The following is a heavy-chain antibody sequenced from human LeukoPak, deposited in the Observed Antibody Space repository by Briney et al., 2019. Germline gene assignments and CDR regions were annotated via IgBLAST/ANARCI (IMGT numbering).Heavy chain of an antibody. J-gene: IGHJ5*02. D-gene: IGHD2-15*01. Sequence: SQTLSLTCAVSGGSISSGGYSWSWIRQPPGKGLEWIGYIYHSGSTYYNPSLKSRVTISVDRSKNQFSLKLSSVTAADTAVYYCAREGRDFATSFDPWGQGTLVTVSS. CDR1: GGSISSGGYS. CDR2: IYHSGST. CDR3: AREGRDFATSFDP. V-gene: IGHV4-30-2*01.